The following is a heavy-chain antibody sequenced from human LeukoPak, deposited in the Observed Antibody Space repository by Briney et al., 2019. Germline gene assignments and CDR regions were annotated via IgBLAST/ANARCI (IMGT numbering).Heavy chain of an antibody. J-gene: IGHJ3*02. CDR1: GFSFSSFS. CDR3: ARGGYYDFWSAPWCAFDI. CDR2: ICGGSSFT. D-gene: IGHD3-3*01. V-gene: IGHV3-21*01. Sequence: GGSMRLSCAASGFSFSSFSMNWVRQAPGKGLEWVSYICGGSSFTYYVDSVKGRFTISRDNAKNSLYLQMNSLRAEDTAVNYCARGGYYDFWSAPWCAFDIWGQGTMVTVSS.